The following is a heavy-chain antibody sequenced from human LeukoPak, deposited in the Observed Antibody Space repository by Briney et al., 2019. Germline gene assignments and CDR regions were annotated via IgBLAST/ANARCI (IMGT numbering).Heavy chain of an antibody. CDR3: ARERGILAGCPDY. V-gene: IGHV3-48*01. J-gene: IGHJ4*03. CDR1: GFTFSSYS. D-gene: IGHD3-9*01. CDR2: ISSSSTI. Sequence: GGSLRLSCAASGFTFSSYSMNWVRQAPGKGLEWVSYISSSSTIYYADSVKGRFTISRDNAKNSLYLQMNSLRAEDTAVYYCARERGILAGCPDYWGQGTLVTVSS.